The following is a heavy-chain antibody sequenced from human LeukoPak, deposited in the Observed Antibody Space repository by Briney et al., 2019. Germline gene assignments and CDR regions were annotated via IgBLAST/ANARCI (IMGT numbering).Heavy chain of an antibody. V-gene: IGHV1-46*01. CDR2: ITPSGGI. D-gene: IGHD6-6*01. CDR3: ARVDSTSPHELDY. J-gene: IGHJ4*02. CDR1: GYTFSNYD. Sequence: GASVKVSCKASGYTFSNYDMNWVRQAPGQGLEWMGMITPSGGISYAQKFQGRVTMTRDMCTNTVYMELSSLRSEDTAVYYCARVDSTSPHELDYWGQGTLVTVSS.